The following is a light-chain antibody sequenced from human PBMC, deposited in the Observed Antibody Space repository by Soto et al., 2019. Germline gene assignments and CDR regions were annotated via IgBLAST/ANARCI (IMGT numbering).Light chain of an antibody. CDR2: DVS. V-gene: IGLV2-14*01. J-gene: IGLJ2*01. Sequence: QSALTQPASVSGSPGQSITISCTGTSSDVGGYNYVSWYQQHPGNAPKLMIYDVSNRPSGVSNRFSGSKSGNTASLTISGLQAEDEADYYCSSYTSSSPYVVFGGGTQLTVL. CDR3: SSYTSSSPYVV. CDR1: SSDVGGYNY.